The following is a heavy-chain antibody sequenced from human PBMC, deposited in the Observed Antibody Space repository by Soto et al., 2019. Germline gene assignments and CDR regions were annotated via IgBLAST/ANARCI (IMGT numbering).Heavy chain of an antibody. V-gene: IGHV4-59*01. CDR1: GGSISSYY. Sequence: PSETLSLTCTVSGGSISSYYWSWIRQPPGKGLEWIGYIYYSGSTNYNPSLKSRVTISVDTSKNQFSLKLSSVTAADTAVYYCARVRYSYGAIFDYWGQGTLVTVSS. D-gene: IGHD5-18*01. J-gene: IGHJ4*02. CDR2: IYYSGST. CDR3: ARVRYSYGAIFDY.